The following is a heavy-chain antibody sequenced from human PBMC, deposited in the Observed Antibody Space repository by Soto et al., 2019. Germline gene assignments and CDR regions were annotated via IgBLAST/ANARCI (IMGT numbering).Heavy chain of an antibody. CDR1: GNSFTSSN. Sequence: QVHLVQSGAEAKKPGASVKVSCKASGNSFTSSNIHWVRQAPGQSLEWMGRINAGDGQTTYSQKFQGRFAITKDTSATTAYMELRSLTSEDTAVYYCGRQELDILTCHYNLDSWGQGTLVTVSS. D-gene: IGHD3-9*01. V-gene: IGHV1-3*01. CDR3: GRQELDILTCHYNLDS. CDR2: INAGDGQT. J-gene: IGHJ4*02.